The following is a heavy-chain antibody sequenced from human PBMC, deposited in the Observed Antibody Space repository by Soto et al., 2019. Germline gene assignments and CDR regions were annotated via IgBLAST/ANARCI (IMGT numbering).Heavy chain of an antibody. V-gene: IGHV4-31*03. CDR2: IYYSGST. D-gene: IGHD2-2*01. CDR3: ARDHGCSSTSCYGAGYYYMDV. J-gene: IGHJ6*03. Sequence: TSETLSLTCTVSGGSIISGGYYWSWIRQDPGKGLEWIGYIYYSGSTYYNPSLKSRVTISVDTSKNQFSLKLSSVTAADTAVYYCARDHGCSSTSCYGAGYYYMDVWGKGTTVTVSS. CDR1: GGSIISGGYY.